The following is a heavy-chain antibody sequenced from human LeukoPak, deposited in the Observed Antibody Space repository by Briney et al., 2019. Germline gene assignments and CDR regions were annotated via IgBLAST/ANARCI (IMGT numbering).Heavy chain of an antibody. Sequence: GESLQISCKGSGYSFTSYWIGWVRQMPGKGLEWMGIIYPGDSDTRYSPSFQGQVTISADKSISTAYLQWSSLKASDTAMYYCARLVSAVAGTYYFDYWGQGTLVTVSS. J-gene: IGHJ4*02. CDR3: ARLVSAVAGTYYFDY. V-gene: IGHV5-51*01. CDR1: GYSFTSYW. CDR2: IYPGDSDT. D-gene: IGHD6-19*01.